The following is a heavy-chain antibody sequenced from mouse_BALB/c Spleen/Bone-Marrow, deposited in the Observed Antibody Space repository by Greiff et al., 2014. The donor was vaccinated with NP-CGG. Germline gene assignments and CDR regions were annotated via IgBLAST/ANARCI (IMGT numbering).Heavy chain of an antibody. D-gene: IGHD1-1*02. CDR1: GYAFTDYL. Sequence: QVHVKQSGAELVRPGTSVKVSCKASGYAFTDYLMEWLKQTPGQGLEWIGVINPGSGSTNYNEKFKAKATLTADKSSSTAYMQLSSLASDDSAGHFYARDGGWFDYWGQGTILTVSS. CDR3: ARDGGWFDY. V-gene: IGHV1-54*01. J-gene: IGHJ2*01. CDR2: INPGSGST.